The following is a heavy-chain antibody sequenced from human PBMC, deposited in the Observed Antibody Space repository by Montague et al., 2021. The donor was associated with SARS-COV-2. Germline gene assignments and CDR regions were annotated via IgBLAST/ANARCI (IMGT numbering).Heavy chain of an antibody. CDR2: TYYRSKWYN. Sequence: CAISGDSVSSHIATWNWIRQSPSGGLEWLGRTYYRSKWYNDHAVSVKSRVIINPDTSNNRISLQLNSVTPEDTAVYYCARAYCGGDCYFYWYFDLWGRGTLVTVSS. V-gene: IGHV6-1*01. CDR3: ARAYCGGDCYFYWYFDL. CDR1: GDSVSSHIAT. J-gene: IGHJ2*01. D-gene: IGHD2-21*02.